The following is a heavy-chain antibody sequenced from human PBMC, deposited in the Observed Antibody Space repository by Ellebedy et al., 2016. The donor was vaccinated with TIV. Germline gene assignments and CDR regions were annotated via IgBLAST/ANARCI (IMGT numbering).Heavy chain of an antibody. Sequence: SETLSLXXAVYGGSFSGYYWSWIRQPPGKGLEWIGEINHSGSTNYNPSLKSRVTISVDTSKNQFSLKLSSVTAADTAVYYCARGLGAAVAGINWFDPWGQGTLVTVSS. CDR1: GGSFSGYY. D-gene: IGHD6-19*01. V-gene: IGHV4-34*01. CDR3: ARGLGAAVAGINWFDP. CDR2: INHSGST. J-gene: IGHJ5*02.